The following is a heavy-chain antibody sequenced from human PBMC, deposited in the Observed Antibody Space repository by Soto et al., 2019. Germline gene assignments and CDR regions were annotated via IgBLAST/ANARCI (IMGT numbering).Heavy chain of an antibody. V-gene: IGHV1-18*01. D-gene: IGHD6-19*01. Sequence: GASVKVSCKTSGYTFNTYGINWVRQAPGQGLELMGWISAYDGKTTYAQKLQGRVTMTTDTSTSTAYMELRSLRSDDTAVYYCARDRSGWADFDYWGQGTLVTVSS. CDR3: ARDRSGWADFDY. CDR2: ISAYDGKT. CDR1: GYTFNTYG. J-gene: IGHJ4*02.